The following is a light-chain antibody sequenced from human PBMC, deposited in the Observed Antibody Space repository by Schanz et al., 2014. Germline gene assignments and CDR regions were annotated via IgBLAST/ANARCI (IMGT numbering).Light chain of an antibody. CDR2: EVT. J-gene: IGLJ2*01. CDR1: SSDVGGYNF. V-gene: IGLV2-8*01. CDR3: CSYGGSNFVV. Sequence: QSALTQPPSASGSPGQSVTISCTGTSSDVGGYNFVSWYQQHPGKAPKLMIYEVTKRPSGVPDRFSGSKSGNTASLTISGLQAEDEADYYCCSYGGSNFVVFGGGTKLTVL.